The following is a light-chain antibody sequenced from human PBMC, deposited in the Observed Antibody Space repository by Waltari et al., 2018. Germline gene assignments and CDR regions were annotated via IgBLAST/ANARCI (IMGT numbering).Light chain of an antibody. V-gene: IGKV3-11*01. J-gene: IGKJ4*01. CDR1: QSVTNY. CDR2: DAS. Sequence: DIVLTQSPDTLSLSPGERATPSCRASQSVTNYLAWYQLKPRQAPRLLIYDASNRATGIPARFSGSGSGTDFTLTISNLEPEDSAVYYCQQRSKWPLTFGGGTKVEIK. CDR3: QQRSKWPLT.